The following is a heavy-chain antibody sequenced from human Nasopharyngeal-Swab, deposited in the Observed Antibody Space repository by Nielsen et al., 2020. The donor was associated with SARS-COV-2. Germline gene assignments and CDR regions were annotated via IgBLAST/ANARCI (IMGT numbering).Heavy chain of an antibody. CDR1: GGSISGSSYY. V-gene: IGHV4-39*01. D-gene: IGHD2-8*01. CDR3: ARVCYYYYYMDV. CDR2: IYYSGST. J-gene: IGHJ6*03. Sequence: SETLSLTCTVSGGSISGSSYYWGWIRQPPGKGLEWIGSIYYSGSTYYNPSLKSRVTISVDTSKNQFSLKLSSVTAADTAVYYCARVCYYYYYMDVWGKGTTVTVSS.